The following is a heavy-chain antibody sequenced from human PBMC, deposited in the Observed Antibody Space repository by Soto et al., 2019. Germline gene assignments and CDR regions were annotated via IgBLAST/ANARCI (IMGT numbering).Heavy chain of an antibody. V-gene: IGHV3-23*01. CDR3: AKDLIRCTNNMCFRTSPMDS. CDR2: ISDSGGAT. CDR1: IFMFEKYS. Sequence: GGSLRLSCAASIFMFEKYSMNWVRQAPGKGLKWVSSISDSGGATHYADSVKGRFTISRDNSKNILYLDMHTLRAEDTAVYYCAKDLIRCTNNMCFRTSPMDSWGQGKMVTVYS. D-gene: IGHD2-8*01. J-gene: IGHJ4*02.